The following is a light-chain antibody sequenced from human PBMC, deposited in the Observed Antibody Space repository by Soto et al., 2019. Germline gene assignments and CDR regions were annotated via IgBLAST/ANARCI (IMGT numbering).Light chain of an antibody. CDR1: QNVSSNL. V-gene: IGKV3-20*01. CDR3: QKYGNFWT. CDR2: GAS. J-gene: IGKJ1*01. Sequence: VCTRSPCTLALSPGERATRSCRASQNVSSNLLVWYQQHPGQAPRLLIYGASSRATGIPDRFSGSGSGTDFSLTIRRLEPDDFAVYYCQKYGNFWTFGQGTKVDIK.